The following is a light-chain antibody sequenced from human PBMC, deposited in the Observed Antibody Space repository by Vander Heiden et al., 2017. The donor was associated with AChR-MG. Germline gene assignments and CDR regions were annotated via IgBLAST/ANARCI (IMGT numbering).Light chain of an antibody. Sequence: SSELTQDPAVSVALRQPVWLTCPGHSLRTYSASWFQPTPGQAPVLVIYDKNNRPAGSPARFSGSGSGNTASLTITGAQAEEEADYYCHSRDRNGNPVLFGGGTKLTVL. J-gene: IGLJ2*01. V-gene: IGLV3-19*01. CDR1: SLRTYS. CDR3: HSRDRNGNPVL. CDR2: DKN.